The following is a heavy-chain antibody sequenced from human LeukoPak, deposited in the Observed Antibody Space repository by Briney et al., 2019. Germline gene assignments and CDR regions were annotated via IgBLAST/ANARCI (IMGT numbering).Heavy chain of an antibody. V-gene: IGHV3-30-3*01. J-gene: IGHJ6*02. CDR2: ISFDGTNK. Sequence: GGSLRLSCAASGFTFSSYWMSWVRQAPGKGLEWVAVISFDGTNKYYADSVKGRFTISRDNSKNTLYLQMNSLRAEDTAVYYCARVNVVLMVYGVDSGMDVWGQGTTVTVSS. CDR1: GFTFSSYW. CDR3: ARVNVVLMVYGVDSGMDV. D-gene: IGHD2-8*01.